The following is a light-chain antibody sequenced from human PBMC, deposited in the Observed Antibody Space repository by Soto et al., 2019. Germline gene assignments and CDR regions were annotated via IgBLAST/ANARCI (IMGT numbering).Light chain of an antibody. CDR3: QQYGGSPIT. V-gene: IGKV3-20*01. CDR1: QSVSRR. Sequence: EVVFTPSPGTLSLSPGGRATLSRRASQSVSRRLAWYQQRPGQSPRLLISGASMRASGVPVRFIGSGSGTDFTLTITRLEPEDFAVYYCQQYGGSPITFGLGTRLEIK. J-gene: IGKJ5*01. CDR2: GAS.